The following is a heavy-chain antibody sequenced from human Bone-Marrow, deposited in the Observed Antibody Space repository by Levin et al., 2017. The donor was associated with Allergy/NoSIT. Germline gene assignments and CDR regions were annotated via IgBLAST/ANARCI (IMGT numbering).Heavy chain of an antibody. D-gene: IGHD6-19*01. V-gene: IGHV3-15*01. CDR3: KGASGWYLGYFFDS. CDR1: GFNFRDAW. Sequence: GGSLRLSCAGSGFNFRDAWMTWVRQSPGRGLEWVGRIKSNAAGGTADYAEPVKGRFTISRDDSKNTLYLQMNSLKSEDTAVYYCKGASGWYLGYFFDSWGQGTPVTVSS. CDR2: IKSNAAGGTA. J-gene: IGHJ4*02.